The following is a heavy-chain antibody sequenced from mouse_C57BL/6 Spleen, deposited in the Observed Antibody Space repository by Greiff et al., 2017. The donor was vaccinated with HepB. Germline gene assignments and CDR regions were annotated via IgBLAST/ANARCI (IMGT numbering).Heavy chain of an antibody. CDR1: GYTFTTYP. D-gene: IGHD1-1*01. V-gene: IGHV1-47*01. Sequence: VQRVESGAELVKPGASVKMSCKASGYTFTTYPIEWMKQNHGKSLEWIGNFHPYNDDTKYNEKFKGKATLTVEKSSSTVYLELSRLTSDDSAVYYCARGGSSSYYFDYWGQGTTLTVSS. CDR3: ARGGSSSYYFDY. J-gene: IGHJ2*01. CDR2: FHPYNDDT.